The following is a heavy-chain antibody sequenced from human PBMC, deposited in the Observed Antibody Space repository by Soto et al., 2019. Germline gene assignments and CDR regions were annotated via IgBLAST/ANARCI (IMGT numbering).Heavy chain of an antibody. Sequence: ASVKVSCKASGYTFTSYYMNWVRQAPGQGLEWLGIINPSGGYTTYAQRFLGRVTMTSDTSTSTVHMELGSLTSEDTAVYYCAGGYGRGAVAGTFGYWGQGTLVTVSS. J-gene: IGHJ4*02. V-gene: IGHV1-46*01. CDR1: GYTFTSYY. D-gene: IGHD6-19*01. CDR3: AGGYGRGAVAGTFGY. CDR2: INPSGGYT.